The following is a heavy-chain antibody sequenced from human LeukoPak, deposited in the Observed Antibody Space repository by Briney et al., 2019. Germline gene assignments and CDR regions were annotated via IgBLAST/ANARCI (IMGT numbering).Heavy chain of an antibody. J-gene: IGHJ3*02. D-gene: IGHD2-21*01. Sequence: SETLSLTCTVSDYSISGYYWSWIRQSPGKGPEWIGYSYIRGSTKYNPSLKSRVTISVDTSYNQVSLRLRSVTAADTAVYYCASNMRVISAFDIWGHGTMVTVSS. CDR1: DYSISGYY. CDR2: SYIRGST. V-gene: IGHV4-4*09. CDR3: ASNMRVISAFDI.